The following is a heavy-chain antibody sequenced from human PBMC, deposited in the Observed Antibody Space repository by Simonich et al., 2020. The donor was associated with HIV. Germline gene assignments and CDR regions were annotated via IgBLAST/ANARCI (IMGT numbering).Heavy chain of an antibody. CDR2: FIPIFGPS. Sequence: QVQLVQSGAEVKKPGSSVKVSCKASGGTFSSYAISWVRQAPGQGLEWMGRFIPIFGPSNYAQKFQVRCTITVDESPSTAYMELNSLSSEDTAIYYCAREDFGDYGGKHFDYWGQGTLVTVSS. CDR3: AREDFGDYGGKHFDY. CDR1: GGTFSSYA. J-gene: IGHJ4*02. V-gene: IGHV1-69*13. D-gene: IGHD4-17*01.